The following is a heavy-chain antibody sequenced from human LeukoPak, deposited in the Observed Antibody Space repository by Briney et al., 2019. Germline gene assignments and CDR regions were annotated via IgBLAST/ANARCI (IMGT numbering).Heavy chain of an antibody. CDR3: ATGKHYYDSSGYYFYYFDY. CDR2: IYSGGST. D-gene: IGHD3-22*01. CDR1: GFTVSSNY. Sequence: GGSLRLSCAASGFTVSSNYMSWVRQAPGKGLEWVSVIYSGGSTYYADSVKGRFTISRDNAKNSLYLQMNSLRADDTAVYYCATGKHYYDSSGYYFYYFDYWGQGTLVTVSS. V-gene: IGHV3-53*01. J-gene: IGHJ4*02.